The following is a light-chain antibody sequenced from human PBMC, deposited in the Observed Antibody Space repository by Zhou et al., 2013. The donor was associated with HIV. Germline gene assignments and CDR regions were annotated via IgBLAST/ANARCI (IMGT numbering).Light chain of an antibody. V-gene: IGKV1-9*01. CDR2: AAS. J-gene: IGKJ4*01. CDR3: QQYFAFPLT. CDR1: QGISSY. Sequence: IQLTQSPSSLSASVGDRVTITCRASQGISSYLAWYQQKPGKAPKLLIYAASTLQSGVPSRFSGSGSGTFFTLTITDLQPEDTGTYFCQQYFAFPLTFGGGTRV.